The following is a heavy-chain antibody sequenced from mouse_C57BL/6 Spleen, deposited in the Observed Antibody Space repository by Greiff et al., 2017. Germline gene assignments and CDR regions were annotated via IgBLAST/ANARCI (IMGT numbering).Heavy chain of an antibody. CDR1: GFTFSDYY. CDR2: ISNGGGST. Sequence: EVQLVESGGGLVQPGGSLKLSCAASGFTFSDYYMYWVRQTPEKRLEWVAYISNGGGSTYYPDTVKGRFTISRDNAKNTLYLQMSRLKSEDTAMYYCARPPITTVVGEAWFAYWGQGTLVTVSA. CDR3: ARPPITTVVGEAWFAY. D-gene: IGHD1-1*01. V-gene: IGHV5-12*01. J-gene: IGHJ3*01.